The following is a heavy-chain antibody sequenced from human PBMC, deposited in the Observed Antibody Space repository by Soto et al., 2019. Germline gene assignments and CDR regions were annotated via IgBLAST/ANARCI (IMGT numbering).Heavy chain of an antibody. CDR2: ISAHNGNT. J-gene: IGHJ4*02. CDR3: ARGRYGDY. V-gene: IGHV1-18*01. CDR1: GYTFTSYG. D-gene: IGHD1-1*01. Sequence: QVHLVQSGAELKKPGASVKVSCKVSGYTFTSYGITWLRQAPGQGLEWMGWISAHNGNTDYAQRLQGRVTVTRDTSTSTAYMELRSLRSDDTAVYYCARGRYGDYWGQGALVTVSS.